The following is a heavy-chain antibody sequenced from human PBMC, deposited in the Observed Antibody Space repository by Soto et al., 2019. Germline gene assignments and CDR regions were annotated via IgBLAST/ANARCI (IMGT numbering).Heavy chain of an antibody. V-gene: IGHV4-39*01. CDR2: IYYSGST. CDR1: GGSISSSSYY. J-gene: IGHJ6*02. Sequence: KASETLSLTCTVSGGSISSSSYYWGWIRQPPGKGLEWIGSIYYSGSTYYNPSLKSRATISVDTSKNQFSLKLSSVTAADTAVYYCARRKGLPQGGFYYYYGMDVWGQGTTVIVSS. CDR3: ARRKGLPQGGFYYYYGMDV. D-gene: IGHD1-26*01.